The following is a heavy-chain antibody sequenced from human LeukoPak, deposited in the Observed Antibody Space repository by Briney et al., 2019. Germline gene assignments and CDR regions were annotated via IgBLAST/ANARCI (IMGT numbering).Heavy chain of an antibody. CDR3: ARSRPFDWLPKNWFDP. V-gene: IGHV4-38-2*02. D-gene: IGHD3-9*01. CDR2: IYHSGST. Sequence: SETLSLTCTVSGYSISSGYYWGWIRQPPGKGLEWVGSIYHSGSTYYNPSLKSRVTISVDTSKNQFSLKLSSVTAADTAVYYCARSRPFDWLPKNWFDPWGQGTLVTVSS. CDR1: GYSISSGYY. J-gene: IGHJ5*02.